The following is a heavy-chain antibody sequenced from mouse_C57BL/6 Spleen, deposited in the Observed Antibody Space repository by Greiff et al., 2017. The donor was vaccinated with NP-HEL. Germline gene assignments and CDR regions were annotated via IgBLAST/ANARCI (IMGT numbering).Heavy chain of an antibody. D-gene: IGHD3-1*01. Sequence: VHVKQSGAELVRPGASVKLSCTASGFNIKDDYMHWVKQRPEQGLEWIGWIDPENGDTEYASKFQGKATITADTSSNTAYLQLSSLTSEDTAVYYCTKGLDRGFAYWGQGTLVTVSA. J-gene: IGHJ3*01. CDR3: TKGLDRGFAY. V-gene: IGHV14-4*01. CDR2: IDPENGDT. CDR1: GFNIKDDY.